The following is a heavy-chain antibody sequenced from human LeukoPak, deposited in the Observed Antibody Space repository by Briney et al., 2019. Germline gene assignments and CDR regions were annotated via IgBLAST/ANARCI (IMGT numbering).Heavy chain of an antibody. Sequence: GGSLRLSCAASGFTFSSYAMHWVRQAPGKGLEWVSLISWDGGSTYYADSVKGRFTISRDNSKNSLYLQMNSLRAEDTALYYCAKDYGGGGGFDYWGQGTLVTVSS. J-gene: IGHJ4*02. CDR2: ISWDGGST. D-gene: IGHD3-16*01. CDR1: GFTFSSYA. V-gene: IGHV3-43D*03. CDR3: AKDYGGGGGFDY.